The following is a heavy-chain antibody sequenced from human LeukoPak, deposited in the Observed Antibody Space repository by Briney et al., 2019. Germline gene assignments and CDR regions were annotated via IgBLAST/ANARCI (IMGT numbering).Heavy chain of an antibody. CDR3: ARDEAAAGVNWFDP. Sequence: PGGSLRLSCAASGFTFSSYWKSWVRQAPGKGLEWVANIKQDGSEKYYVDSVKGRFTISRDNAKNSLYLQMNSLRAEDTAVYYCARDEAAAGVNWFDPWGQGTLVTVSS. V-gene: IGHV3-7*01. CDR1: GFTFSSYW. J-gene: IGHJ5*02. CDR2: IKQDGSEK. D-gene: IGHD6-13*01.